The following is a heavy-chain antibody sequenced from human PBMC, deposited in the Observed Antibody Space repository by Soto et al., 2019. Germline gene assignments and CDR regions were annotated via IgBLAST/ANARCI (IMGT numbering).Heavy chain of an antibody. CDR2: ISGSGSRT. J-gene: IGHJ6*02. CDR3: ARDSSGWHQPLDGMAV. D-gene: IGHD6-19*01. CDR1: GFTFNSYA. V-gene: IGHV3-23*01. Sequence: EVQLLESGGGLVQPGGSLRLSCAASGFTFNSYAMSWVRQAPGKGLEWVSAISGSGSRTFYADSVKGRFTISRDNSKDRLSLQMKSLRVEDTAIYYCARDSSGWHQPLDGMAVWGQGNTVTVSS.